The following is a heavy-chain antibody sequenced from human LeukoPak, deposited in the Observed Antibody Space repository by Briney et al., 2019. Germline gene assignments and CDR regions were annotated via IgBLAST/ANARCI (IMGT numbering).Heavy chain of an antibody. V-gene: IGHV4-61*02. J-gene: IGHJ4*02. CDR2: IYTSGST. CDR3: ARDFLLHDYYGSGSYYPTPDY. D-gene: IGHD3-10*01. Sequence: PSETLSLTCTVSGGSISSGSYYWSWIRQPAGKGLEWIGRIYTSGSTNYNPSLKSRVTMSVDTSKNQFSLKLSSVTAADTAVYYCARDFLLHDYYGSGSYYPTPDYWGQGTLVTVSS. CDR1: GGSISSGSYY.